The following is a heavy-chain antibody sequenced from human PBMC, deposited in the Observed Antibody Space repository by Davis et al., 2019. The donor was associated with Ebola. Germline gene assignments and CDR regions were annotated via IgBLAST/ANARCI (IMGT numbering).Heavy chain of an antibody. J-gene: IGHJ3*02. V-gene: IGHV4-59*01. CDR2: IYSSGST. CDR1: GGSISSYY. CDR3: ARLRRDAFDI. Sequence: SETLSLTCTVSGGSISSYYWSWIRQVPEKGLEWIGNIYSSGSTNYNPSLKSRVTISVDTSKNQFSLKVNSVTAADTAVYYCARLRRDAFDIWGQGTMVTVSS.